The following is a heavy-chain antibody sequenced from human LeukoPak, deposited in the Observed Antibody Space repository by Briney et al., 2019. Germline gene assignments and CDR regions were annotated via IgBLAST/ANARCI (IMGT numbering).Heavy chain of an antibody. CDR1: GGSTSSYY. Sequence: PSETLSLTCTVSGGSTSSYYWSWIRQPPGKGLEWIGYIYYSGSTNYNPSLKSRDTISVDTSKNQFSLKLNSVTAEDTAVYYCARTMGDTAMVTPYYYMDVWGKGTTVTISS. V-gene: IGHV4-59*01. D-gene: IGHD5-18*01. CDR3: ARTMGDTAMVTPYYYMDV. J-gene: IGHJ6*03. CDR2: IYYSGST.